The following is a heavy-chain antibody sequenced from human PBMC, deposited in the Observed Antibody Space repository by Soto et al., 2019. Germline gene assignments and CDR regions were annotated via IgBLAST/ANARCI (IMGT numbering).Heavy chain of an antibody. J-gene: IGHJ4*02. CDR2: IYYSGST. D-gene: IGHD3-9*01. V-gene: IGHV4-59*08. CDR1: GGSISSYY. CDR3: ARGIDYDILTGILFDY. Sequence: SETLSLTCTVSGGSISSYYWSWIRQPPGKGLEWIGYIYYSGSTNYNPSLKSRVTISVDTSKNQFSLKLSSVTAADTAVYCCARGIDYDILTGILFDYWGQGTLVTVAS.